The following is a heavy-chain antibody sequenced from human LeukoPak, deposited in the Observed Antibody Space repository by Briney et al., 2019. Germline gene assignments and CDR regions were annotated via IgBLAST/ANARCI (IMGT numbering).Heavy chain of an antibody. CDR2: ISYDGNNK. J-gene: IGHJ3*02. Sequence: PGGSLRLSCAASGFTFSDHVMHWVRQAPDKGLEWVAMISYDGNNKYYADSVKGRFTISRDNAKNSLYLQMNSLRAEDTAVYYCARADCSGGSCYTRHGGDAFDIWGQGTMVTVSS. CDR3: ARADCSGGSCYTRHGGDAFDI. V-gene: IGHV3-30-3*01. CDR1: GFTFSDHV. D-gene: IGHD2-15*01.